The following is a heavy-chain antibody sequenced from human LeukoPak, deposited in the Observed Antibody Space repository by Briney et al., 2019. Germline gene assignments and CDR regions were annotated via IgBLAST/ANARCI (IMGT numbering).Heavy chain of an antibody. CDR2: FDPEDGET. CDR3: ATTVTMVPIHEAFDI. CDR1: GYTLSELS. J-gene: IGHJ3*02. V-gene: IGHV1-24*01. Sequence: GASVKVSCKVSGYTLSELSMHWVRQAPGKGLEWMGGFDPEDGETIYAQKFQGRVTMTEDTSTDTAYMELSSLRSEDTAVYYCATTVTMVPIHEAFDIWGQGTMVTVSS. D-gene: IGHD3-10*01.